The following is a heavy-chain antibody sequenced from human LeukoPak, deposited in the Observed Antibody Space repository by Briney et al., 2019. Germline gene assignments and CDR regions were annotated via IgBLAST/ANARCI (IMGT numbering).Heavy chain of an antibody. D-gene: IGHD1-26*01. V-gene: IGHV4-39*01. CDR1: GGSISSSSYY. Sequence: TSETLSLTCTVSGGSISSSSYYWGWIRQPPGKGLEWIGSIYYSGSTYYNPSLKSRVTISVDTSKNQFSLKLSSVTAADTAVYYCARTLDTGSYYNYWGQGTLVAVSS. CDR3: ARTLDTGSYYNY. J-gene: IGHJ4*02. CDR2: IYYSGST.